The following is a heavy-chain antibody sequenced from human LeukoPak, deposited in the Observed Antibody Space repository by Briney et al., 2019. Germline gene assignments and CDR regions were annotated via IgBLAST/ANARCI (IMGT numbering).Heavy chain of an antibody. J-gene: IGHJ4*02. V-gene: IGHV4-39*01. Sequence: SETLSLTCTVSGGPISSSSYYWGWIRQPPVKGLEWIGSISYSGSTYYSPSLNSRVTISVDTSKNQFSLKLSSVTSADTAVYYCAVSSGWYSAFDYWGQGALVTVSS. D-gene: IGHD6-19*01. CDR3: AVSSGWYSAFDY. CDR1: GGPISSSSYY. CDR2: ISYSGST.